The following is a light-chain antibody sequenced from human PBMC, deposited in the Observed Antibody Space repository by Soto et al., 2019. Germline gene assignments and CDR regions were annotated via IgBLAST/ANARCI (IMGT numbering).Light chain of an antibody. J-gene: IGKJ1*01. V-gene: IGKV1-39*01. Sequence: QMTQSPSSLSASVGDRVIITCRASQNINNYLNWYQQKPGKAPKLLIYAASTLHSGVPSRFTGSGSGTDFTLTISGLQPEDIATYYCQESLTTPAWTFGQGTKVEI. CDR2: AAS. CDR1: QNINNY. CDR3: QESLTTPAWT.